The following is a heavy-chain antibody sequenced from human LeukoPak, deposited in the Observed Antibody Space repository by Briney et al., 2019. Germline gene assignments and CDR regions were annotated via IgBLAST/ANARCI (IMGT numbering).Heavy chain of an antibody. CDR3: ASDDGSGRIDY. D-gene: IGHD3-10*01. V-gene: IGHV4-30-4*01. Sequence: PSQTLSLTCTVSGGSISSGDYYWSWIRHPPGKGLEWIGYIYYSGSTYYNPSLKSRVTISVGTSKNQFSLKLSSVTAADTAVYYCASDDGSGRIDYWGQGTLVTVSS. J-gene: IGHJ4*02. CDR1: GGSISSGDYY. CDR2: IYYSGST.